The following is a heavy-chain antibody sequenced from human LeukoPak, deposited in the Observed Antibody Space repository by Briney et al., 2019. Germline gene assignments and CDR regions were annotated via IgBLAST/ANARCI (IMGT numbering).Heavy chain of an antibody. D-gene: IGHD6-6*01. Sequence: SVKVSCKASGGTFSSYAISWVRQAPGQGLEWMGGIIPIFGTANYAQKFQGRVTITTDESTSTAYMELSSLRSEDTAVYYCARDLEYSSSSGQGNWFDPWGQGTLVTVSS. CDR3: ARDLEYSSSSGQGNWFDP. CDR2: IIPIFGTA. CDR1: GGTFSSYA. J-gene: IGHJ5*02. V-gene: IGHV1-69*05.